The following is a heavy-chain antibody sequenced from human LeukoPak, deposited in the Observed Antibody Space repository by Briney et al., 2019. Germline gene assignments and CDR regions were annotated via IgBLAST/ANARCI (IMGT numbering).Heavy chain of an antibody. CDR2: IYSSGSTSGST. D-gene: IGHD1-26*01. V-gene: IGHV4-59*12. Sequence: SETLSLTCTVSGGSISTYYWTWIRQPPGKGLEWIGYIYSSGSTSGSTNYNPSLKSRVTISVDTSKNHFSLKLTSVTAADTAVYYCARGLRRTWELLTGFDYWGQGTLVTVSS. J-gene: IGHJ4*02. CDR1: GGSISTYY. CDR3: ARGLRRTWELLTGFDY.